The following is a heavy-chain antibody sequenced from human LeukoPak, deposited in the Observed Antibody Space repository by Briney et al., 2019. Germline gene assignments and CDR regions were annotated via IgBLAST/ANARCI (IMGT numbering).Heavy chain of an antibody. Sequence: SETLSLTCTVSGGSISSSSYYWGWIRQPRGKGLEWIGSIYYSGSTYYNPSLKSRVTISVDTSKNQFSLKLSSVTAADTAVYYCARTTGITGTGIFYWGQGTLVTVSS. CDR1: GGSISSSSYY. CDR2: IYYSGST. CDR3: ARTTGITGTGIFY. D-gene: IGHD1-7*01. V-gene: IGHV4-39*07. J-gene: IGHJ4*02.